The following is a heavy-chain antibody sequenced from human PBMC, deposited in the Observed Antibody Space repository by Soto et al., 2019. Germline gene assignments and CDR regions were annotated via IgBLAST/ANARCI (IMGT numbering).Heavy chain of an antibody. CDR2: MSYDGTTN. V-gene: IGHV3-30*04. CDR1: GFIFRNYV. CDR3: AREVLWSRYFDY. J-gene: IGHJ4*01. D-gene: IGHD2-21*01. Sequence: QVQLVASGGGVFQPGRSLRLSCAASGFIFRNYVMYWVRQAPGKGLELVAFMSYDGTTNYYADSVKGRFTISRDNSTNTLYLQMNNLRPEDTGVYYCAREVLWSRYFDYWGHGTLVTVSS.